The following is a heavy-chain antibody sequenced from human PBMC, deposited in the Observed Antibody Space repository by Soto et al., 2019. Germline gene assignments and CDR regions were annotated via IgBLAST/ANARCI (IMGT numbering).Heavy chain of an antibody. D-gene: IGHD2-15*01. Sequence: ASVKVSCKASGYTFTSYDINWVRQATGQGLEWMGWMNPNSGNTGYAQKIQGRVTMTRNTSISTAYKELSSLRSEDTAVYYFARVRRVVVVAATQGNWFDPWGQGTLVTVSS. CDR3: ARVRRVVVVAATQGNWFDP. CDR2: MNPNSGNT. CDR1: GYTFTSYD. J-gene: IGHJ5*02. V-gene: IGHV1-8*01.